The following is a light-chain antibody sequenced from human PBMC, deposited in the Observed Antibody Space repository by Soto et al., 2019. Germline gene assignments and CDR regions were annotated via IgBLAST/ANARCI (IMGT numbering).Light chain of an antibody. Sequence: EIVLTQSPDTLALSPGERATLSCRASPNFSSNYLAWYQHKPGQAPRRLIYVASSRAAGIPDRFSASWSGTDFTLTISGLEPEDFAVYFCQQYGSSPRCSFGQGTKLEIK. CDR3: QQYGSSPRCS. J-gene: IGKJ2*01. CDR1: PNFSSNY. CDR2: VAS. V-gene: IGKV3-20*01.